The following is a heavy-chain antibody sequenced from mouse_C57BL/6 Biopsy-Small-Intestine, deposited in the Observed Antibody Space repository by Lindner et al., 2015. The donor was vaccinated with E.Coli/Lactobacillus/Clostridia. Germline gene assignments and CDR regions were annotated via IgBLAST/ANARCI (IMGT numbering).Heavy chain of an antibody. V-gene: IGHV1-85*01. D-gene: IGHD2-3*01. CDR3: ARSRDGYPFAY. CDR2: IYPRDGNT. J-gene: IGHJ3*01. Sequence: VQLQESGPELVKPGASVKLSCKASGXTFTSYDINWVKLRPGQGLEWIGWIYPRDGNTKYNEKFKGKATLTVDTSSSTAYMELHSLTSADSAVYFCARSRDGYPFAYWGQGTLVTVSA. CDR1: GXTFTSYD.